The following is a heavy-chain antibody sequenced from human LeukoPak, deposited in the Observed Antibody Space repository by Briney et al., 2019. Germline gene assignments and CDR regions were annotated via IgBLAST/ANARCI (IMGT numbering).Heavy chain of an antibody. D-gene: IGHD1-26*01. CDR1: GYSFTSYW. CDR3: ARVGATTDTAFDI. V-gene: IGHV5-51*01. Sequence: GESLKISCKGSGYSFTSYWIGWVRQMPGKGREWMGIIYPGDSDTRYSPSFQGQVTISADKSISTAYLQWSSLKASDTAMYYCARVGATTDTAFDIWGQGTMVTVSS. J-gene: IGHJ3*02. CDR2: IYPGDSDT.